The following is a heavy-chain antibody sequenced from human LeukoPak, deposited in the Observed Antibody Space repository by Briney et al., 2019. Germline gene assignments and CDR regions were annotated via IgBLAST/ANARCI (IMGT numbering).Heavy chain of an antibody. V-gene: IGHV4-30-4*01. CDR1: GDSISSGDYY. D-gene: IGHD3-9*01. CDR2: IYYSGST. CDR3: ARLMSRGPIFWNGGPRNWFDP. J-gene: IGHJ5*02. Sequence: SETLSLTCTVSGDSISSGDYYWSWIRQPPGKGLEWIGYIYYSGSTYYNPSLKSRVTISVDTSKNQFSLKLSSVTAADTAVYYCARLMSRGPIFWNGGPRNWFDPWGQGTLVTVSS.